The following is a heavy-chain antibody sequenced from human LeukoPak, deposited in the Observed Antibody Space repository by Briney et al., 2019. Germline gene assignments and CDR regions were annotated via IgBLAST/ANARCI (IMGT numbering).Heavy chain of an antibody. CDR2: ISYDGSNK. CDR1: GFTFSSYA. Sequence: AGSLRLSCAASGFTFSSYAMHWVRQAPGKGLEWVAVISYDGSNKYYADSVKGRFTISRDNPKNTLYLQMNSLRAEDTAVYYCARGAGGYCSGGSCYSESDYWGQGTLVTVSS. J-gene: IGHJ4*02. V-gene: IGHV3-30-3*01. D-gene: IGHD2-15*01. CDR3: ARGAGGYCSGGSCYSESDY.